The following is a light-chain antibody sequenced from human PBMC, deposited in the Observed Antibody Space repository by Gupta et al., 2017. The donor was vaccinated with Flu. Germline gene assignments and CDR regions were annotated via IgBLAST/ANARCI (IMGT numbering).Light chain of an antibody. CDR1: QSISSY. J-gene: IGKJ2*01. V-gene: IGKV1-39*01. CDR2: AAS. Sequence: DIQMTQSPSSLSASVGDRVTITCRASQSISSYLNWYQQKPGKAPKLLIYAASSLQSGVPSRFSGSGYGTDFTLTISSRQPEDFATYYCQQSDRHLGDIFGQGTKLEIK. CDR3: QQSDRHLGDI.